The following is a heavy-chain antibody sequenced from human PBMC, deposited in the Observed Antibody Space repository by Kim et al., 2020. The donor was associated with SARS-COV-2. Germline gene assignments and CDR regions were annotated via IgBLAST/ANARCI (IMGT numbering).Heavy chain of an antibody. CDR2: INDDNGGT. D-gene: IGHD6-13*01. J-gene: IGHJ5*02. CDR3: AKDIFRWAFDR. V-gene: IGHV3-23*01. Sequence: GGSLRLSCVASGFTFSRNGMGWVRQAPGKGLEWVSAINDDNGGTHYADSVKGRFTISRDISKNTLYLQMNSLRAEDTAIYYCAKDIFRWAFDRWGQGTLVTVSS. CDR1: GFTFSRNG.